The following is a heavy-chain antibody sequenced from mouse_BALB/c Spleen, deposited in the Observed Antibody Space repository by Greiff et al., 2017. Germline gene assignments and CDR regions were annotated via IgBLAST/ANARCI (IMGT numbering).Heavy chain of an antibody. CDR1: GFSLTSYG. D-gene: IGHD1-1*01. Sequence: VQGVESGPGLVQPSQSLSITCTVSGFSLTSYGVHWVRQSPGKGLEWLGVIWSGGSTDYNAAFISRLSISKDNSKSQVFFKMNSLQANDTAIYYCARKLSSYDYYAMDYWGQGTSVTVSS. J-gene: IGHJ4*01. CDR2: IWSGGST. CDR3: ARKLSSYDYYAMDY. V-gene: IGHV2-2*02.